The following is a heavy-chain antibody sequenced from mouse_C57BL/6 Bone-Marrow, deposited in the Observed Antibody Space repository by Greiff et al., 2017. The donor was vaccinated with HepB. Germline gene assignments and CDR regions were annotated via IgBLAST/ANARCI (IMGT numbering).Heavy chain of an antibody. V-gene: IGHV6-3*01. Sequence: EVQLVESGGGLVQPGGSMKLSCVASGFTFSNYWMNWVRQSPEKGLEWVAQIRLKSDNYATHDAESVKGRFTISRDDSKSSVYLQMNNLRAEDTGMYYGSPLVAAFDYWGQGTTLTVSS. CDR3: SPLVAAFDY. J-gene: IGHJ2*01. CDR1: GFTFSNYW. CDR2: IRLKSDNYAT. D-gene: IGHD1-1*01.